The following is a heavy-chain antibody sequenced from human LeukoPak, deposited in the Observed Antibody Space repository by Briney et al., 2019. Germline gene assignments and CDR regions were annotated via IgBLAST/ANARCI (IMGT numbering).Heavy chain of an antibody. CDR2: ISGSGGST. J-gene: IGHJ5*02. V-gene: IGHV3-23*01. Sequence: GGSLRLSCAASGFTFSSYAMSWVRQAPGKGLEWVSAISGSGGSTYYADSVKGRFTISRDNSKYTLYLQMNSLRAEDTAVYYCAKDRLLWFGELSSWGQGTLVTVSS. CDR1: GFTFSSYA. D-gene: IGHD3-10*01. CDR3: AKDRLLWFGELSS.